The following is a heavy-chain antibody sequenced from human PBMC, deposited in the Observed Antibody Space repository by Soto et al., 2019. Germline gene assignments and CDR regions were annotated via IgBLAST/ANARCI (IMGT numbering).Heavy chain of an antibody. Sequence: ASVKVSCKASGGTFSSYAISWVRQAPGQGLEWMGGIIPIFGTANYAQKFQGRVTITADESTSTAYMELSSLRSEDTAVYYCAVGYCISTSCYTPTYYYYYGMDVWGQGTTVTVSS. CDR3: AVGYCISTSCYTPTYYYYYGMDV. CDR2: IIPIFGTA. V-gene: IGHV1-69*13. J-gene: IGHJ6*02. CDR1: GGTFSSYA. D-gene: IGHD2-2*02.